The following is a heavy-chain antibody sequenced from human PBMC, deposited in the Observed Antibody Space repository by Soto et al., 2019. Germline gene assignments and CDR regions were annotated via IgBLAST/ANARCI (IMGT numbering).Heavy chain of an antibody. V-gene: IGHV5-51*01. Sequence: GESLKISCKGSGYSFTSYWIGWVRQMPGKGLEWMGIIYPGDSDTRYSPSFQGQVTISADKSISTAYLQWSSLKASDTAMYYCAARYYYETDPYYYGMDVWGQGTTVTVS. CDR3: AARYYYETDPYYYGMDV. D-gene: IGHD3-22*01. CDR1: GYSFTSYW. J-gene: IGHJ6*02. CDR2: IYPGDSDT.